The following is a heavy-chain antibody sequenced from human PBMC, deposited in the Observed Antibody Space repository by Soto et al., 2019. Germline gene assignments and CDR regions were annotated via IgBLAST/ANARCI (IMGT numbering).Heavy chain of an antibody. CDR3: AIDKRAVVVTAPFDY. D-gene: IGHD2-21*02. V-gene: IGHV3-30*03. Sequence: QVQLVESGGGVVQPWRSLRLSCAASGFTFSSYGMHWVRQAPGKGLEWVAVISYDGSNKYYADSVKGRFTISRDNSKNALYLQMNSLRAEDTAVYYCAIDKRAVVVTAPFDYWGQGTLVTVSS. J-gene: IGHJ4*02. CDR1: GFTFSSYG. CDR2: ISYDGSNK.